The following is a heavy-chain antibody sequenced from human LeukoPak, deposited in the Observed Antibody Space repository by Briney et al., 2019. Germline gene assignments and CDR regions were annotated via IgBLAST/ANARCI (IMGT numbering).Heavy chain of an antibody. J-gene: IGHJ6*02. Sequence: SETLSLTCSVSGGSISSSIYYWGWIRQPPGKGLEWIGSIYYVGGTYYNPSLKSRVTISVDTSKNQFSLKLSSVTAADTAVYYCARLPGYSSSFYYFGMDVWGQGTTVTVSS. CDR3: ARLPGYSSSFYYFGMDV. CDR2: IYYVGGT. CDR1: GGSISSSIYY. D-gene: IGHD6-13*01. V-gene: IGHV4-39*01.